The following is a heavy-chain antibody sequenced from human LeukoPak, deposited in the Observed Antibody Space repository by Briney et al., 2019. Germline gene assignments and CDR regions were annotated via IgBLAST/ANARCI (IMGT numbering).Heavy chain of an antibody. J-gene: IGHJ3*02. CDR2: IWYDGSNK. V-gene: IGHV3-33*01. CDR1: GFTFSSYG. Sequence: GGSLRLSCAASGFTFSSYGMHWVRQAPGKGLEWVAIIWYDGSNKYYADSMKGRFTISRDNSKNTLYLQMNSLRADDTAVYYCARGETTPIWGQGTMVTVSS. D-gene: IGHD2-15*01. CDR3: ARGETTPI.